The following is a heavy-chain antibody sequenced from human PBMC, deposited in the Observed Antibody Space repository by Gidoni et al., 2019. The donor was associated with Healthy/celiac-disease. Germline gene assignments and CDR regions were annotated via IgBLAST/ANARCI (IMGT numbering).Heavy chain of an antibody. D-gene: IGHD6-19*01. CDR2: ST. V-gene: IGHV4-4*07. CDR3: ARDREWLGVGPKTAFYFDL. J-gene: IGHJ2*01. Sequence: STNYNPSLKSRVTMSVDTSKNQFSLKLSSVTAADTAVYYCARDREWLGVGPKTAFYFDLWGRGTLVTVSS.